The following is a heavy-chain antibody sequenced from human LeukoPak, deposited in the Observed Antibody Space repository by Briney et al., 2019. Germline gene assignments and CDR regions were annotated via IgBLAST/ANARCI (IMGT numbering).Heavy chain of an antibody. CDR3: AHTLEYCSSTSCPKLYYYYYMDV. V-gene: IGHV1-69*01. J-gene: IGHJ6*03. CDR2: IIPIFCTA. D-gene: IGHD2-2*01. Sequence: SVKVSCKASGGTFSSYAISWVRQAPGQGLEWVGGIIPIFCTANYGQKLQGRVTITADESTSTAYMELSSLRSEDTAVYYCAHTLEYCSSTSCPKLYYYYYMDVWGKGTTVTVSS. CDR1: GGTFSSYA.